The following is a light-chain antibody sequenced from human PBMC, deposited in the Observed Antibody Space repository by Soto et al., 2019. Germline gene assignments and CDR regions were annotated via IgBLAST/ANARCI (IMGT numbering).Light chain of an antibody. Sequence: EIVMTQSPATLSVSPGERATLSCRASQSVSSNLAWFQQKPGQAPRLLIHGASTRATGIPARFSGSGSGTEFTLTITSLPSEDFAVYYCQQYHKWPPITFGQGTRLEI. CDR1: QSVSSN. CDR3: QQYHKWPPIT. CDR2: GAS. V-gene: IGKV3-15*01. J-gene: IGKJ5*01.